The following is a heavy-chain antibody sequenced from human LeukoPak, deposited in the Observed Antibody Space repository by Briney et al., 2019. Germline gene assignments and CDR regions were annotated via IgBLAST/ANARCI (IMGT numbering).Heavy chain of an antibody. CDR1: GFTFNSYA. V-gene: IGHV3-23*01. Sequence: GGSLRLSRAASGFTFNSYAMSWVRQAPGKGLEWIPTISGGADNTYYADSVKGRFTISRDNSKNTLSLQMNSLRAEDTAVYYCAKAQPPAPIEYYYCYMDVWGKGTTVTVSS. J-gene: IGHJ6*03. D-gene: IGHD2-2*02. CDR2: ISGGADNT. CDR3: AKAQPPAPIEYYYCYMDV.